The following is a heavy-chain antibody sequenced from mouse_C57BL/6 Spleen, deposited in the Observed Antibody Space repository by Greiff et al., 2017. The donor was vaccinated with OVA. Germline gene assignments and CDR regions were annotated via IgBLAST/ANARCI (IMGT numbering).Heavy chain of an antibody. CDR3: ARSTGPALDY. CDR2: INYDGSST. D-gene: IGHD4-1*02. Sequence: EVKLVESEGGLVQPGSSMKLSCTASGFTFSDYYMAWVRQVPEKGLEWVANINYDGSSTYYLDSLKSRFIISRDNAKNILYLQMSSLKSEDTATYYCARSTGPALDYWGQGTTLTVSS. CDR1: GFTFSDYY. V-gene: IGHV5-16*01. J-gene: IGHJ2*01.